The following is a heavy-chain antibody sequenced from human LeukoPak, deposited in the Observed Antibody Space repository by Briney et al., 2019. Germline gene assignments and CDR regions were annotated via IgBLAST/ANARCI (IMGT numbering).Heavy chain of an antibody. D-gene: IGHD3-22*01. J-gene: IGHJ4*02. CDR1: GFTFSSYW. CDR2: IKQDGSEK. V-gene: IGHV3-7*01. Sequence: GGSLRLSCAASGFTFSSYWMCWVRQAPGKGLEWVANIKQDGSEKYYVDSVKGRFTISRDNAKNSLYLQMNSLRAEDTAVYYCARRAGDYYDSSGYYFFDYWGQGTLVTVSS. CDR3: ARRAGDYYDSSGYYFFDY.